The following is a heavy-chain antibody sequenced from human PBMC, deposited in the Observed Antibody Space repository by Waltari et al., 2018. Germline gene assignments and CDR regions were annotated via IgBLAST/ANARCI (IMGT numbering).Heavy chain of an antibody. J-gene: IGHJ4*02. V-gene: IGHV1-8*01. D-gene: IGHD6-19*01. Sequence: QVQLVQSGAEVKKPGASVKVSCKASGYTFTSYDINWVRQATGQGLEWMGWVNPNIGNKGKSKKVQGRVTMTRNTSISTAYRELSSLGSEDTAGYYCARGSEAVAGGDYWGQGTLVTVSS. CDR3: ARGSEAVAGGDY. CDR2: VNPNIGNK. CDR1: GYTFTSYD.